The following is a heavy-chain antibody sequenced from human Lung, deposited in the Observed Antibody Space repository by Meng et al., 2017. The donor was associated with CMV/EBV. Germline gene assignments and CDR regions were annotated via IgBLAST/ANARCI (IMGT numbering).Heavy chain of an antibody. D-gene: IGHD4-17*01. CDR2: IYYSGST. Sequence: HAQADETSLGWGNTSQTCSLPGTVVVGSTASGGFYWSWIGQHPGKGLEWIGYIYYSGSTYYNPSLRSRVAISIDTSKNQFSLKLTSVTAADTAVYFCARTNYGDYNWFDPWGQGTLVTVSS. CDR1: VGSTASGGFY. V-gene: IGHV4-31*03. J-gene: IGHJ5*02. CDR3: ARTNYGDYNWFDP.